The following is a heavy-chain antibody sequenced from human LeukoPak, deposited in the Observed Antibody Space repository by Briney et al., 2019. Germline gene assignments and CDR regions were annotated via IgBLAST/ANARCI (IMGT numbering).Heavy chain of an antibody. CDR3: ARDRGYGSGTYNPAFDF. D-gene: IGHD3-10*01. CDR2: ISASGGST. Sequence: PGGSLRLSCAASGFTFSTYAMSWVRQAPGKGLEWVSTISASGGSTYYADSVKGRFTISRDNAKNSLYLQINSLRAEDTAVYYCARDRGYGSGTYNPAFDFWGQGTMVTVSS. V-gene: IGHV3-23*01. CDR1: GFTFSTYA. J-gene: IGHJ3*01.